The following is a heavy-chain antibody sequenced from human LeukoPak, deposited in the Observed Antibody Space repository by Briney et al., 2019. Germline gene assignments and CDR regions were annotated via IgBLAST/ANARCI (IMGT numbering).Heavy chain of an antibody. V-gene: IGHV1-2*02. Sequence: ASVKVSFKASGYTFTDYYMHWVRQAPGQGHEWMGWINPNSGGTNYAQKFQGRVTMTRDTSISTAYMELSRLRSDDTAVYYCARASYYYDSSGYPGYYFDYWGQGTLVTVSS. J-gene: IGHJ4*02. CDR3: ARASYYYDSSGYPGYYFDY. D-gene: IGHD3-22*01. CDR1: GYTFTDYY. CDR2: INPNSGGT.